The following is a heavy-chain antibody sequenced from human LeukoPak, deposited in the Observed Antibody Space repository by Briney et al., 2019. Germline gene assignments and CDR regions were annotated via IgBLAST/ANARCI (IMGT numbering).Heavy chain of an antibody. D-gene: IGHD2-2*01. V-gene: IGHV4-30-4*08. CDR3: ARDHCSNNSCYHWFDP. CDR2: IYYTGST. Sequence: SETLSLTCTVSGGSISSGDYYWSWIRQPPGKGLEWIGYIYYTGSTYCNPSLKSRVTISVDTSKNQFSLKLSSVTAAETAVYYCARDHCSNNSCYHWFDPWGQGTLVTVSS. CDR1: GGSISSGDYY. J-gene: IGHJ5*02.